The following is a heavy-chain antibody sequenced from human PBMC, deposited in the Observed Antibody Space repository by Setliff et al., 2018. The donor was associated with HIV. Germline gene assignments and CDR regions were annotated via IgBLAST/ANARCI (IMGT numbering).Heavy chain of an antibody. Sequence: ASVKVSCKASGFTFTDYGFSWVRQAPGQGLEWMGWIGGYEHNINYAQKFRDRVILTKDTSTTTVYMELMSLRFDDTAIYYCARDRGYGVDTFDFWGQGTLVTV. CDR2: IGGYEHNI. CDR1: GFTFTDYG. CDR3: ARDRGYGVDTFDF. J-gene: IGHJ4*02. D-gene: IGHD4-17*01. V-gene: IGHV1-18*01.